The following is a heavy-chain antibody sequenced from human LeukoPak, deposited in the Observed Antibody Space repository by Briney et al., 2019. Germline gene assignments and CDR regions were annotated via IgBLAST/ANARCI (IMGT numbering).Heavy chain of an antibody. CDR2: IKQDGSEK. CDR3: AKDYTVTTPMNWFDP. J-gene: IGHJ5*02. Sequence: GGSLRLSCAASGFTFSSDWMSWVRQAPGKGLECVANIKQDGSEKNYVDSVKGRFTISRDNSKNTLYLQMNSLRAEDTAVYYCAKDYTVTTPMNWFDPWGQGTLVTVSS. D-gene: IGHD4-17*01. V-gene: IGHV3-7*03. CDR1: GFTFSSDW.